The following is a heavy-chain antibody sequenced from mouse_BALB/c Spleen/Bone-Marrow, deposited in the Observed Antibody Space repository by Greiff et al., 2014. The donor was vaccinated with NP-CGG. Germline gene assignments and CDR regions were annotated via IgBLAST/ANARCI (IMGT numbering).Heavy chain of an antibody. CDR2: IDPETGGT. V-gene: IGHV1-15*01. D-gene: IGHD2-2*01. Sequence: QVQLKESGAELVRPGASVTLSCKASGYKFTDYEMHWVKQTPVRGLEWIGSIDPETGGTAYNQNFKGKATLTADRSSTTAYMELRSLTSEDSAVYYCTREGIYFGYDVPMDYWGQGTSVTVSS. CDR1: GYKFTDYE. J-gene: IGHJ4*01. CDR3: TREGIYFGYDVPMDY.